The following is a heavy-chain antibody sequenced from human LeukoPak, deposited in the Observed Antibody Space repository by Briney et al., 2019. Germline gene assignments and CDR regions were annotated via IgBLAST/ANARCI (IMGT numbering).Heavy chain of an antibody. V-gene: IGHV5-51*01. J-gene: IGHJ4*02. D-gene: IGHD6-19*01. CDR1: GYSFTSYW. Sequence: GESLQISCKGSGYSFTSYWIGWVRQMPGKGLEWMGIIYPGDSDTRYSPSFQGQVTISADKSNSTAYLQWSSLKASDTAMYYCARTEESSGWDFDYWGQGTLVTVSS. CDR2: IYPGDSDT. CDR3: ARTEESSGWDFDY.